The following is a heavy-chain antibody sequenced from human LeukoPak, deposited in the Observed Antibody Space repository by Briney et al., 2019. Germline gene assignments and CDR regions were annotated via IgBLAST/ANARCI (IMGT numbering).Heavy chain of an antibody. CDR1: GFTFSIYG. V-gene: IGHV3-30*18. CDR3: AKGFNVGATTGDFQH. CDR2: ISYDGSNK. J-gene: IGHJ1*01. Sequence: GGSLRLSCAASGFTFSIYGMHWVRQAPGKGLEWVAVISYDGSNKYYADSVKGRFTISRDNSKNTLYLQMNSLRAEDTAVYYCAKGFNVGATTGDFQHWGQGTLVTVSS. D-gene: IGHD1-26*01.